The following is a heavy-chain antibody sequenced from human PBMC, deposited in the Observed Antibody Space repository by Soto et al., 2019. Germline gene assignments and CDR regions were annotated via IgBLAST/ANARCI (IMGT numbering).Heavy chain of an antibody. D-gene: IGHD3-22*01. V-gene: IGHV4-30-4*01. CDR3: ARTRIVVVSYDAFDI. CDR1: VGSISSGDYY. CDR2: IYYSGST. J-gene: IGHJ3*02. Sequence: LSLTCSVSVGSISSGDYYWSWIRQPPGKGLEWIGYIYYSGSTYYNPSLESRLTISVDTSKNQFSLKLSSVTAADTAVYYCARTRIVVVSYDAFDIWGQGTMVTVSS.